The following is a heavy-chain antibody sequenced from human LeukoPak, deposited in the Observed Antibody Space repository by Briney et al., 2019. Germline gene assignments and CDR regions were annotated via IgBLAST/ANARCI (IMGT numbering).Heavy chain of an antibody. V-gene: IGHV1-69*13. CDR2: IIPIFGTA. D-gene: IGHD6-13*01. J-gene: IGHJ4*02. CDR3: ARDRGIAAAGKVGNEYYFDY. Sequence: SVKVSCKASGGTFSSYAISWVRQAPGQGLEWMGGIIPIFGTANYAQKFQGRVTITADESTSTAYMELSSLRSEDTAVYYCARDRGIAAAGKVGNEYYFDYWGQGTLVIVSS. CDR1: GGTFSSYA.